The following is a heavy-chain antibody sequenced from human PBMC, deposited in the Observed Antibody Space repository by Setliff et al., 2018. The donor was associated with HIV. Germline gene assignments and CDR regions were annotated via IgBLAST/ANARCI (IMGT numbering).Heavy chain of an antibody. D-gene: IGHD4-4*01. CDR2: IYYSGTT. Sequence: SETLSLTCTVSGGSISSSSYYWSWIRQPPGKGLEWIGYIYYSGTTNYNPSLKSRVTISVDTSKNQFSLKLSSVTAADTAVYYCAREKNDYNNYYFDYWGQGTLVTVSS. V-gene: IGHV4-61*01. CDR3: AREKNDYNNYYFDY. J-gene: IGHJ4*02. CDR1: GGSISSSSYY.